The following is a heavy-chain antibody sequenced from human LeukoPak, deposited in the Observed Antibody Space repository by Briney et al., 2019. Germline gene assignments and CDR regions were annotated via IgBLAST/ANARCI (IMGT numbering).Heavy chain of an antibody. CDR2: IYYSGST. CDR1: GGSISSSGYY. CDR3: ARDSLGRYSSSLVDYY. D-gene: IGHD6-13*01. J-gene: IGHJ4*02. Sequence: SETLSLTCTVSGGSISSSGYYWGWIRQPPGKGLEWIGSIYYSGSTYYNPSLKSRVTISVDTSKNQFSLKVTSVTAADTAVYYCARDSLGRYSSSLVDYYWGQGTLVTVSS. V-gene: IGHV4-39*07.